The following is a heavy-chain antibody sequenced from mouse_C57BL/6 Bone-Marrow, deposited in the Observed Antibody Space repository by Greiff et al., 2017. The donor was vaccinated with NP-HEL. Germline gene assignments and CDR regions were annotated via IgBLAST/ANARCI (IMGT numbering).Heavy chain of an antibody. CDR3: TSILCMTTVGAGYFDV. CDR2: IDPENGDT. CDR1: GFNIKDDY. D-gene: IGHD1-1*01. Sequence: VQLQQSGAELVRPGASVKLSCTASGFNIKDDYMHWVKQRPEQGLEWIGWIDPENGDTEYASKVQGKATITADTSSNTAYLQHSSLTSEDTAVYYGTSILCMTTVGAGYFDVWGTGTTVTVSS. J-gene: IGHJ1*03. V-gene: IGHV14-4*01.